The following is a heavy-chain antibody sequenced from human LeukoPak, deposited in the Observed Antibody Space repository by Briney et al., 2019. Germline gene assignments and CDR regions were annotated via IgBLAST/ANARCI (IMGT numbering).Heavy chain of an antibody. CDR3: ARVFRGYCSGGSCLGDY. J-gene: IGHJ4*02. CDR2: ISYDGSNK. Sequence: GGSLRLSCAASGFTFSSYAMHWVRQAPGKGLEWVAVISYDGSNKYYADSVKGRFTISRDNSKNTLYLQMNSLRAEDTAVYYCARVFRGYCSGGSCLGDYWGQGTLVTVSS. D-gene: IGHD2-15*01. CDR1: GFTFSSYA. V-gene: IGHV3-30-3*01.